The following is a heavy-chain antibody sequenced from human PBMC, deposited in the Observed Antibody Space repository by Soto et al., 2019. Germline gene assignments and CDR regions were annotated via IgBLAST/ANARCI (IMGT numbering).Heavy chain of an antibody. Sequence: GSLRLSCAASGFTFDDYAMHWVRQAPGKGLEWVSLISCDGGSTYYADSVKGRFTISRDNSKNSLYLQMNSLRAEDTDLYYCAKDYRASSGWYGPYSTVYYYGMDVWGQGTTVSVSS. J-gene: IGHJ6*02. V-gene: IGHV3-43D*04. CDR1: GFTFDDYA. CDR3: AKDYRASSGWYGPYSTVYYYGMDV. CDR2: ISCDGGST. D-gene: IGHD6-19*01.